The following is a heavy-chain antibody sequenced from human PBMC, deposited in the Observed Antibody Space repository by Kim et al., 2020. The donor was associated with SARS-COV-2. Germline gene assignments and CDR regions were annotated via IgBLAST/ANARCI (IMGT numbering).Heavy chain of an antibody. D-gene: IGHD6-19*01. V-gene: IGHV6-1*01. Sequence: DYAVSVKSRITIDPDTSKNQFSLHLNSVTPEDTAVYYCARAVAGPNWFDPWGQGTLVTVSS. J-gene: IGHJ5*02. CDR3: ARAVAGPNWFDP.